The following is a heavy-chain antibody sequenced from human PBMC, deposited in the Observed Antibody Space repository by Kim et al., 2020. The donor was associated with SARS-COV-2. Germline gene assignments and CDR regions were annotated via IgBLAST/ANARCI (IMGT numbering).Heavy chain of an antibody. CDR1: GGSISSSSYY. Sequence: SETLSLTCTVSGGSISSSSYYWGWIRQPPGKGLEWIGSIYYSGSTYYNPSLKSRVTISVDTSKNQFSLKLSSVTAADTAVYYCARPDSSAHPTFDPWGQGTLVTVSS. J-gene: IGHJ5*02. D-gene: IGHD2-21*01. V-gene: IGHV4-39*01. CDR3: ARPDSSAHPTFDP. CDR2: IYYSGST.